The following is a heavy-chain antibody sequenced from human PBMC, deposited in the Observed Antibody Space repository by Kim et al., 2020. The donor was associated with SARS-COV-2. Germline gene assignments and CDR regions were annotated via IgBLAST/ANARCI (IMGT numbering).Heavy chain of an antibody. CDR3: ATGPSYYYGPAGPSRRFDP. J-gene: IGHJ5*02. D-gene: IGHD3-10*01. CDR1: GYTLTELS. Sequence: ASVKVSCKVSGYTLTELSMHWVRQAPGKGLEWMGGFDPEDGETIYAQKFQGRVTMTEDTSTDTAYMELSSLRSEDTAVYYCATGPSYYYGPAGPSRRFDPWGQGTLVTVSS. CDR2: FDPEDGET. V-gene: IGHV1-24*01.